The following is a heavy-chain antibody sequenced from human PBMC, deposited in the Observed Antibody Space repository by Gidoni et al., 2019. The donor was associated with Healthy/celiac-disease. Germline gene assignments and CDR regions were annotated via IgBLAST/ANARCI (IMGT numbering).Heavy chain of an antibody. CDR3: ARDHLRAYYYDSSGYDKYAFDI. D-gene: IGHD3-22*01. Sequence: EVQLVESGGGLVKPGGSLRLSCAASGFTFSSYSMNWVRQAPGKGLEWVSSISSSISYIYYAGSVKGRFTISRDNAKNSLYLQMNSLRAEDTAVYYCARDHLRAYYYDSSGYDKYAFDIWGQGTMVTVSS. CDR1: GFTFSSYS. J-gene: IGHJ3*02. CDR2: ISSSISYI. V-gene: IGHV3-21*01.